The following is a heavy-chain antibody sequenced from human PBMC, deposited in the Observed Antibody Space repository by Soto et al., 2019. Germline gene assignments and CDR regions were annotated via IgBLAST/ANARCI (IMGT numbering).Heavy chain of an antibody. CDR1: GFTFDDYA. CDR3: AKAPAVAGTSHFQH. V-gene: IGHV3-43D*04. Sequence: PGGSLRLSCAASGFTFDDYAMHWVRQAPGKGLEWVSLISWDGGSTYYADSVKGRFTISRDNSKNSLYLQMNSLRAEDTALYYCAKAPAVAGTSHFQHWGQGTLVTVSS. D-gene: IGHD6-19*01. J-gene: IGHJ1*01. CDR2: ISWDGGST.